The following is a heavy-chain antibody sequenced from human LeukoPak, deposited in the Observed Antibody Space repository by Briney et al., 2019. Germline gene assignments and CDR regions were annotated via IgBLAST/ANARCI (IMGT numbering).Heavy chain of an antibody. Sequence: PGGSLRLSCAASGFTFGSYGMHWVRQAPGKGLEWVAVIWYDGSNKYYADSVKGRFTTSRDTSKNTLYLQMNSLRAEDTAVYYCARDRDSVLLWFGELSDWGQGTLVTVSS. D-gene: IGHD3-10*01. CDR1: GFTFGSYG. CDR2: IWYDGSNK. J-gene: IGHJ4*02. V-gene: IGHV3-33*01. CDR3: ARDRDSVLLWFGELSD.